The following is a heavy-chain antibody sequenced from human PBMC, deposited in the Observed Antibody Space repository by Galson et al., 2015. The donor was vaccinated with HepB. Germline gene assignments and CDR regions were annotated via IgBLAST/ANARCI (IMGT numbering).Heavy chain of an antibody. CDR3: ARHVASSSWYGNWFDP. V-gene: IGHV5-51*01. Sequence: QSGAEVKKPGESLKISCKGSGYSFTSYWIGWVRQMPGKGLEWMGIIYPGDSDTRYSPSFQGQVTISADKSISTAYLQWSSLKASDTAMYYCARHVASSSWYGNWFDPWGQGTLVTVSS. CDR2: IYPGDSDT. J-gene: IGHJ5*02. D-gene: IGHD6-13*01. CDR1: GYSFTSYW.